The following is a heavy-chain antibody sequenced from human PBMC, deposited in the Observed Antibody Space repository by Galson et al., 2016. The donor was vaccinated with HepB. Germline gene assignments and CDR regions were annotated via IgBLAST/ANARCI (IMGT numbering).Heavy chain of an antibody. CDR1: GYTFIMYG. Sequence: SVKVSCTASGYTFIMYGISWVRQAPGQGPEWMGWISCDNGDTKYAEKVQGRVIMTTDTASTTAYMEMRRLRSDDTAVYYCARASIGWPRPEYKYYGMDVWGQGTTVTVSS. CDR3: ARASIGWPRPEYKYYGMDV. J-gene: IGHJ6*02. V-gene: IGHV1-18*01. D-gene: IGHD6-19*01. CDR2: ISCDNGDT.